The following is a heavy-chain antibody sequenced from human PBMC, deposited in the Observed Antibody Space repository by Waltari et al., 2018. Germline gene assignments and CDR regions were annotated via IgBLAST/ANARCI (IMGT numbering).Heavy chain of an antibody. D-gene: IGHD3-10*01. CDR3: ARARGSGSYSRTKPTNFDY. CDR2: GST. J-gene: IGHJ4*02. Sequence: GSTYYNPSLKSRVTISVDTSKNQFSLKLSSVTAADTAVYYCARARGSGSYSRTKPTNFDYWGQGTLVTVSS. V-gene: IGHV4-31*02.